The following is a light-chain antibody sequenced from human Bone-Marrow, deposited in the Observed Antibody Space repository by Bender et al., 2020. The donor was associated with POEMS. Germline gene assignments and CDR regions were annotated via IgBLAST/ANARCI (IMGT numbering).Light chain of an antibody. CDR1: SGDVGNYNL. J-gene: IGLJ1*01. V-gene: IGLV2-23*01. Sequence: QSALTQPASVSGSPGQSITISCTGTSGDVGNYNLVSWYQHHPGNVPTLIIYEDNERPSGISNRFSASKSGDKASLTIAGLQAEDEAEYYCCSYAGGSAFVFGTGTQVTVL. CDR2: EDN. CDR3: CSYAGGSAFV.